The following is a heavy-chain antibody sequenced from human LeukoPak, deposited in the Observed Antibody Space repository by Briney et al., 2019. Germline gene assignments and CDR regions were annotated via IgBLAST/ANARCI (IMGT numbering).Heavy chain of an antibody. Sequence: ASVKVSCKASGYTLTSYYIHWARQAPRQGLEWIGIINPNGGSTSYSQNFQGRVTMSRDMSTSTIYVELSSLRSEDTAVYYCVRGSRSSGWDLRAMGDYFDFWGQGTLVTVSS. CDR2: INPNGGST. V-gene: IGHV1-46*01. D-gene: IGHD6-19*01. J-gene: IGHJ4*02. CDR3: VRGSRSSGWDLRAMGDYFDF. CDR1: GYTLTSYY.